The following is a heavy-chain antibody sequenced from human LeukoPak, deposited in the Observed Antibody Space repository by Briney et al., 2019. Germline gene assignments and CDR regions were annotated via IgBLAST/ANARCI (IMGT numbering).Heavy chain of an antibody. CDR3: ARGPYSYDSSGAFDI. Sequence: SETLSLTCTVSGGSISDYYWTWIRQPPGKGLEWIGRISSSGSTNYNPSLKSRVTISVDTSKNQFSLKLSSVTAADTAVYFCARGPYSYDSSGAFDIWGQGTMVTVSS. CDR2: ISSSGST. V-gene: IGHV4-4*08. J-gene: IGHJ3*02. D-gene: IGHD3-22*01. CDR1: GGSISDYY.